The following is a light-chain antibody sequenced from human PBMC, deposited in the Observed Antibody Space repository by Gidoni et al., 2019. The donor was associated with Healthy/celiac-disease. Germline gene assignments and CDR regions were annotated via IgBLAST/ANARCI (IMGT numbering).Light chain of an antibody. V-gene: IGKV3-15*01. CDR2: GAS. CDR3: QQYNNWPPWT. CDR1: QSVSSN. Sequence: EIVMTQSPATLSVSPGERATLSCMASQSVSSNLAWYQQKPGQAPRLLIYGASTRATGIPARFSGSGSGTEFTLTISSLQSEDFAVYYCQQYNNWPPWTFXQXTKVEIK. J-gene: IGKJ1*01.